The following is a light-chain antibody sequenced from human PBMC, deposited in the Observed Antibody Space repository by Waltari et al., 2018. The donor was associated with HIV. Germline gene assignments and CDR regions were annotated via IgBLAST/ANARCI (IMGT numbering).Light chain of an antibody. Sequence: QSALTQPRSVSGSPGQSVTISCTGTSSDVGDYNSGSWYQQHPGKAPKLMIYDVSKWPSGVPDRFSGSKSGNTASLTISGLQAEDEADYYCCSYAGTYTYVFGTGTKVTVL. CDR1: SSDVGDYNS. V-gene: IGLV2-11*01. J-gene: IGLJ1*01. CDR2: DVS. CDR3: CSYAGTYTYV.